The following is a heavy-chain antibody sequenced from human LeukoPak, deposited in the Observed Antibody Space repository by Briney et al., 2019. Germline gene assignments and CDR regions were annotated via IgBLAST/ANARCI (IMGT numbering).Heavy chain of an antibody. V-gene: IGHV4-4*07. CDR1: GGSISSNY. CDR3: ARGHSGSQGFDI. Sequence: SETLSLTCSVSGGSISSNYWSWIRQPAGRDLEWIGRSFATGSTNYNPSLKSRVTMSVDTSKNQFSLNLGSVTAADTAVYYCARGHSGSQGFDIWGQGTVVTVSS. D-gene: IGHD2-15*01. CDR2: SFATGST. J-gene: IGHJ3*02.